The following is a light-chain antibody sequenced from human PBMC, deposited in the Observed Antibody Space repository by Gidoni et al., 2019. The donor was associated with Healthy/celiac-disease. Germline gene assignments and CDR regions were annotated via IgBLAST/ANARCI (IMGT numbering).Light chain of an antibody. Sequence: DIVMTQSPLSLPVTLGEPASISCRSSQSLLHSNGYNYLDWYLQKPGQSPQLLIYLGSNRASGVPDRFSGSGSGTDFTLKISRVEAEDVGVYYCMQALQTPCSFGQGTKLEIK. J-gene: IGKJ2*04. CDR3: MQALQTPCS. CDR2: LGS. V-gene: IGKV2-28*01. CDR1: QSLLHSNGYNY.